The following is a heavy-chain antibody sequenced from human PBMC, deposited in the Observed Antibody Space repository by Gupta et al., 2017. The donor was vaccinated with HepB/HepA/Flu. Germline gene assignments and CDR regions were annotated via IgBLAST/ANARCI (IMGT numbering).Heavy chain of an antibody. V-gene: IGHV3-9*01. J-gene: IGHJ4*02. CDR2: ISWNSDTI. D-gene: IGHD2-15*01. CDR1: GFTFDAHD. CDR3: EKDRRFASVGGARYFDS. Sequence: DVQLVESGGDLIQPGRSRRLSCEAFGFTFDAHDMHWVRQAPGKGLEVVSGISWNSDTIVYADSLKGRFSISRDNAKKSLVLEMNRLRADDTALYYCEKDRRFASVGGARYFDSWGQGTLVTVAS.